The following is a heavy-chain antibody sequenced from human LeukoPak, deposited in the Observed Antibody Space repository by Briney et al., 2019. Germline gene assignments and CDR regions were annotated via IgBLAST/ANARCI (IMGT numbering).Heavy chain of an antibody. Sequence: GASVKVSCKASGYTFTSYAMHWVRQAPGQRLEWMGWINAGNGNTKYSQKFQGRVTITRDTSADTAYMELSSLRSEDTAVYYCATVNAYCGGDCYPDYWGQGTLVTVSS. D-gene: IGHD2-21*02. V-gene: IGHV1-3*01. CDR3: ATVNAYCGGDCYPDY. J-gene: IGHJ4*02. CDR2: INAGNGNT. CDR1: GYTFTSYA.